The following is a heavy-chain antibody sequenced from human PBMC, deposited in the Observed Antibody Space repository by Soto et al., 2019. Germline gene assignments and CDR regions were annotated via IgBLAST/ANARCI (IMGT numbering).Heavy chain of an antibody. J-gene: IGHJ6*02. CDR2: IIPIFGTA. D-gene: IGHD2-15*01. V-gene: IGHV1-69*01. Sequence: QVQLVQSGAEVKKPGSSVKVSCKAPGGTFSSYAISWVRQAPGQGLEWMGVIIPIFGTAKYAQKFQGRVKITADESTSTGYMELSSLRAEDTAVYYCARSQGGSSSLDIYYYYYYGMDVWGQGTTVTVSS. CDR1: GGTFSSYA. CDR3: ARSQGGSSSLDIYYYYYYGMDV.